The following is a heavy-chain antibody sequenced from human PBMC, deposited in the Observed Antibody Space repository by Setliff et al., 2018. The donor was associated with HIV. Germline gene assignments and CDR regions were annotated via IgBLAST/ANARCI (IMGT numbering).Heavy chain of an antibody. CDR3: ATDCAVVGGTGSLDS. Sequence: GGSLRLSCAASGFTFSTYWMSWVRQAPGKGLEWVANIKQDGSEKNYMDSVKGRFTISRDNAKNSLYLQMNSLRVEDTAVYYCATDCAVVGGTGSLDSWGPGTLVTVSS. J-gene: IGHJ4*02. D-gene: IGHD1-26*01. V-gene: IGHV3-7*05. CDR1: GFTFSTYW. CDR2: IKQDGSEK.